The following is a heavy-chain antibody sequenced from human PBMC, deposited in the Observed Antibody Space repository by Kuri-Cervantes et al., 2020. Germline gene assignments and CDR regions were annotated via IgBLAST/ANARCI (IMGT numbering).Heavy chain of an antibody. D-gene: IGHD3-3*01. CDR2: ISYDGSNK. CDR3: ARMRGYYYFDY. Sequence: GESLKISCAASGFTFSSYAMHWVRQAPGKGLEWVAVISYDGSNKYYADSVKGRFTISRDNSKNTLYLQMNSLRAEDTAVYYCARMRGYYYFDYWGQGTLVTVSS. J-gene: IGHJ4*02. V-gene: IGHV3-30-3*01. CDR1: GFTFSSYA.